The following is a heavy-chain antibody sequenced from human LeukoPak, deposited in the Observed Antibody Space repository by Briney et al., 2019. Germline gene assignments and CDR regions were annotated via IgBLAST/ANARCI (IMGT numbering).Heavy chain of an antibody. CDR3: ARVAAGAGGYFDY. Sequence: ASVKDSCKASGYTFTGYYMHWLRQAPGQGLEGMGWINPNSGGTNYAQKFQGRVTMTRDTSISTAYMELSRLRSDDTAVYYCARVAAGAGGYFDYWGQGTLVTVSS. D-gene: IGHD6-13*01. V-gene: IGHV1-2*02. CDR2: INPNSGGT. CDR1: GYTFTGYY. J-gene: IGHJ4*02.